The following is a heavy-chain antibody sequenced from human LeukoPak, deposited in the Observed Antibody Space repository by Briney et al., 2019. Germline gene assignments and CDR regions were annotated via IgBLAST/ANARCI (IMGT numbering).Heavy chain of an antibody. D-gene: IGHD3-16*01. CDR3: GRAFPPLRTSSAGDL. V-gene: IGHV3-21*01. CDR2: ISGRSSHV. CDR1: GFSFSDYD. Sequence: SGGSLRLSCSASGFSFSDYDMNWVRQAPGKGLEWVSAISGRSSHVYYGESVKGRFTISRDNAKNLLYLQLDSLGVEDTAVYYCGRAFPPLRTSSAGDLWGQGTLVTVSS. J-gene: IGHJ1*01.